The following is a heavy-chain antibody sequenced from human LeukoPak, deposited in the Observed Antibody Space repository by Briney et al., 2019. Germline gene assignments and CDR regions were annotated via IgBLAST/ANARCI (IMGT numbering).Heavy chain of an antibody. CDR1: GGTFSSYA. D-gene: IGHD1-26*01. CDR2: IIPIFGTA. Sequence: ASVKVSCKASGGTFSSYAISWVRQAPGQGLEWVGGIIPIFGTANYAQKFQGRVTITTDESTSTAYMELSSLRSEDTAVYYCAAPRMRELWAVFDYWGQGTLVTVSS. V-gene: IGHV1-69*05. CDR3: AAPRMRELWAVFDY. J-gene: IGHJ4*02.